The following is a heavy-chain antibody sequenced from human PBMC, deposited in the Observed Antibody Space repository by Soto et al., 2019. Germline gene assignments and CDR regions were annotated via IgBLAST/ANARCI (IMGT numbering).Heavy chain of an antibody. V-gene: IGHV3-21*01. J-gene: IGHJ6*02. Sequence: EVQLVESGGGLVKPGGSLRLSCAASGFTFSSYSMNWVRQAPGKGLEWVSSISSSSSYIYYADSVKGRFTISRDNAKNSLYLQMNSLRAEDTAVYYCARDGITMVRGVPPRGMDVWGQGTTVTVSS. CDR1: GFTFSSYS. D-gene: IGHD3-10*01. CDR3: ARDGITMVRGVPPRGMDV. CDR2: ISSSSSYI.